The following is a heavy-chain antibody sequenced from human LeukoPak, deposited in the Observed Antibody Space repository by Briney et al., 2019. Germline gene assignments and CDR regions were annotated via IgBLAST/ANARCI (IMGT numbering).Heavy chain of an antibody. Sequence: ASVKVSCKASGGTFSTYTINWVRQAPGQGLEWMGGIIPIFGTANYAQKFQGRVTITADKSTSTVYMELSSLRSEDTAVYYCARDAGTTFYYGMGVWGKGTTVTVSS. CDR3: ARDAGTTFYYGMGV. V-gene: IGHV1-69*06. J-gene: IGHJ6*04. D-gene: IGHD1-1*01. CDR2: IIPIFGTA. CDR1: GGTFSTYT.